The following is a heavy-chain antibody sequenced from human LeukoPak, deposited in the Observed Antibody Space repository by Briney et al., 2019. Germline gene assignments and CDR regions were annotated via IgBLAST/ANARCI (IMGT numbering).Heavy chain of an antibody. CDR2: ISYDGVNK. CDR1: GFTFSNYG. Sequence: PGGSLRLSCAASGFTFSNYGMHWVRQAPGKRLEWVALISYDGVNKYYADSVKGRFTISRDNSKNTLYLRMNSLRVEDTALYYCAKLRELVTYYYYYGLDVWGQGTTVTVSS. J-gene: IGHJ6*02. V-gene: IGHV3-30*18. D-gene: IGHD1-1*01. CDR3: AKLRELVTYYYYYGLDV.